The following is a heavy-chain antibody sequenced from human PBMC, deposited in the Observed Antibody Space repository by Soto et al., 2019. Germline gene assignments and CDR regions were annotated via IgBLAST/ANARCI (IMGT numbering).Heavy chain of an antibody. Sequence: QVQLQESGPGLVKPSETLSLTCTVSGGSISSDCWSWIRQPAGKGLEWIGRMYNSGSTNYNPSLKSRVTMSLDTSKNQFSLKLSSVTAADTAVYYCARALHSYDSSGSLDAFHIWGQGTMVTVSS. D-gene: IGHD3-22*01. CDR2: MYNSGST. V-gene: IGHV4-4*07. CDR1: GGSISSDC. J-gene: IGHJ3*02. CDR3: ARALHSYDSSGSLDAFHI.